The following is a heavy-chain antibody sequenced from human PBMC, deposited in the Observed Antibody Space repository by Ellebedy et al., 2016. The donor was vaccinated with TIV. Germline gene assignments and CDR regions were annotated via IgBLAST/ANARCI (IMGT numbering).Heavy chain of an antibody. J-gene: IGHJ4*02. CDR2: IYPGDSDT. CDR1: GYSFTSYW. D-gene: IGHD4-17*01. Sequence: GESLKISXKGSGYSFTSYWIGWVRQMPGKGLEWMGIIYPGDSDTRYSPSFQGQVTISADKSIGTAYLQWSSLKASDTAMYYCATRKSTVTNFYFDYWGQGTLVTVSS. V-gene: IGHV5-51*01. CDR3: ATRKSTVTNFYFDY.